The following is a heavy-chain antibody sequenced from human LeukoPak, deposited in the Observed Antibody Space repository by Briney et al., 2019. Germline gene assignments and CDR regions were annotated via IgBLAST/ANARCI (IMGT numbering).Heavy chain of an antibody. J-gene: IGHJ5*02. CDR2: INSDGRST. D-gene: IGHD3-22*01. CDR1: GFTFSNYW. Sequence: GGSLRLSCAASGFTFSNYWMHWVRQAPGKGLVWVSGINSDGRSTKYADSVKGRFAISRDNAKNTLYLQMNSLRAEDTAVYYCARRSYYYDSSGYHGWFDPWGQGTLVTVSS. CDR3: ARRSYYYDSSGYHGWFDP. V-gene: IGHV3-74*01.